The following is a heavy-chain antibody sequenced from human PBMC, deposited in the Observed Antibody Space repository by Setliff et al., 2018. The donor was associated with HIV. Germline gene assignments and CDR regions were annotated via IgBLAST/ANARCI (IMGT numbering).Heavy chain of an antibody. D-gene: IGHD4-4*01. CDR2: IYYSGST. Sequence: SETLSLTCTVSGGSISSGDYYWSWIRQPPGKGLEWIGYIYYSGSTYYNPSLGSRVTISLDTSKNQFSLKLSSVTAADTAVYFCARVRRDGNSFDDWGQGTLVTVSS. CDR3: ARVRRDGNSFDD. J-gene: IGHJ4*02. V-gene: IGHV4-30-4*08. CDR1: GGSISSGDYY.